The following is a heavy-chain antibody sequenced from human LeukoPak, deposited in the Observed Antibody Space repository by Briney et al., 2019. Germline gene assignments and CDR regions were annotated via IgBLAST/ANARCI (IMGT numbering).Heavy chain of an antibody. V-gene: IGHV4-39*01. CDR2: IYYSGST. Sequence: SETLSLTCTVSGGSLSSSSYYWDWIRQPPGKGLEWIGNIYYSGSTFYNPSLKSRVTISVDTSKNQFSLKLSSVTAADTAVFYCARSVTGMFDYWGQGTLVTVSS. CDR1: GGSLSSSSYY. D-gene: IGHD1-20*01. CDR3: ARSVTGMFDY. J-gene: IGHJ4*02.